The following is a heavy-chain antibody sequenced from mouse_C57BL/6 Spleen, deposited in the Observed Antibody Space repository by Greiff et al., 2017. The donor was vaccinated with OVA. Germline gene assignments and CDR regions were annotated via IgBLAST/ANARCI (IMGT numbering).Heavy chain of an antibody. CDR1: GYTFTSYW. Sequence: QVQLQQPGAELVRPGSSVKLSCKASGYTFTSYWMHWVKQRPIQGLEWIGNIDPSDSETHYNQKFKDKATLTVDKSSSTAYMQLSSLTSEDSAVYYCARSYSNAAWFAYWGQGTLVTVSA. D-gene: IGHD2-5*01. V-gene: IGHV1-52*01. CDR3: ARSYSNAAWFAY. J-gene: IGHJ3*01. CDR2: IDPSDSET.